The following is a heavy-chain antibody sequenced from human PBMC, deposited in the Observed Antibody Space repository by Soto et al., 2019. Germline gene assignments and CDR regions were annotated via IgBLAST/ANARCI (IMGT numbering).Heavy chain of an antibody. V-gene: IGHV1-24*01. Sequence: ASVKVSCKASGYTFTGYYMHWVRQAPGKGLEWMGGFDPEDGETIYAQKFQGRVTMTEDTSTDTAYMELSSLRSEDTAVYYCATDGPVGATNLFDYLGQGTLVTVSS. CDR2: FDPEDGET. CDR3: ATDGPVGATNLFDY. J-gene: IGHJ4*02. CDR1: GYTFTGYY. D-gene: IGHD1-26*01.